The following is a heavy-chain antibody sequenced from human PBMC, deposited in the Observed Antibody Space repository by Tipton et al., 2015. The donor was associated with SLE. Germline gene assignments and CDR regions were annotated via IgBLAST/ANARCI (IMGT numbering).Heavy chain of an antibody. CDR2: VFYRGNT. Sequence: GLVKPSETLSLTCAVYGGSFSGHYWSWIRQSPGKGLEWIGYVFYRGNTRYSPSLNSRVTIAIDTSRRQFTLNLKSVTAADTAVYYCASQTGNRALGVFFDYWGQGTLVTVPS. D-gene: IGHD7-27*01. V-gene: IGHV4-59*11. CDR1: GGSFSGHY. J-gene: IGHJ4*01. CDR3: ASQTGNRALGVFFDY.